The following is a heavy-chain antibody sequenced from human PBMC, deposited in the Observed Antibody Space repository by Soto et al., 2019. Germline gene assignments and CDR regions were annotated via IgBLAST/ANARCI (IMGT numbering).Heavy chain of an antibody. Sequence: EVHLLESGGGLVQPGGSLRLSCAASGFTFSSYAMSWVRQTPGEGLEWVSFIRGSGGTTFYADSVKGRFTISRDNSENNLYLQMNSLRPEDTAVYYCVKDLGDYIWGSYRPGSFDYWGQGTLVTVSS. V-gene: IGHV3-23*01. D-gene: IGHD3-16*02. CDR2: IRGSGGTT. CDR3: VKDLGDYIWGSYRPGSFDY. CDR1: GFTFSSYA. J-gene: IGHJ4*02.